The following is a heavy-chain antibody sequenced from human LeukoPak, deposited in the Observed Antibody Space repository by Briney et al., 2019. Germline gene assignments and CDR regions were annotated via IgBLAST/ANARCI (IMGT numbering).Heavy chain of an antibody. CDR3: TRAITYFYGSVTYDWFES. D-gene: IGHD3-10*01. CDR2: IQSDGST. J-gene: IGHJ5*01. CDR1: GFTFSSYW. V-gene: IGHV3-74*01. Sequence: PGGSLRLSCVASGFTFSSYWMHWVRQTPGQGLMWAARIQSDGSTIYADSVQSRFTISRDHAKNTVYLQMNSLRVDDTAVYFCTRAITYFYGSVTYDWFESWGQGTRVTVSS.